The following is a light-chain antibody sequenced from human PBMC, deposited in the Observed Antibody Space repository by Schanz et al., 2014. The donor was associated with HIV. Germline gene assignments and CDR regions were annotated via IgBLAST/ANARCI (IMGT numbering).Light chain of an antibody. CDR3: HQYATSSWT. CDR1: QDIDNY. Sequence: IQVTQSPSSLSPSVGDRVTITCRATQDIDNYLNWYQHKSGKAPTLLIYKASSLESGVPSRFSGSGSGTEFTLTIINLQPDDSATYYCHQYATSSWTFGQGTKVEIK. V-gene: IGKV1-6*01. J-gene: IGKJ1*01. CDR2: KAS.